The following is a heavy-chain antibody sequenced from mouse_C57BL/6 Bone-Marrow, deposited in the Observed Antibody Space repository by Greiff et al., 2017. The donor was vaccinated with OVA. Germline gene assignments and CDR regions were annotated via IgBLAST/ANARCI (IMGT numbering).Heavy chain of an antibody. CDR1: GFNIKDDY. J-gene: IGHJ4*01. D-gene: IGHD2-3*01. CDR3: TSDGYPYAMDY. CDR2: IDPENGDT. V-gene: IGHV14-4*01. Sequence: VQLQQSGAELVRPGASVKLSCTASGFNIKDDYMHLVKQRPEQGLEWIGWIDPENGDTEYASKFQGKATITADTSSNTAYLQLSSLTSEDTAVYYCTSDGYPYAMDYWGQGTSVTVSS.